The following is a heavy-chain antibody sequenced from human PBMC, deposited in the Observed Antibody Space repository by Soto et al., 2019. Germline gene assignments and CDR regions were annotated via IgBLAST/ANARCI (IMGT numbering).Heavy chain of an antibody. CDR2: LSGTGGST. D-gene: IGHD6-6*01. V-gene: IGHV3-23*01. Sequence: PGGSLRLSCAASGFTFSSYAMSWVRQAPGKGLEWVSALSGTGGSTYYTDSVKGRFTISRDNSKNTLYLQMNSLRAEDTAVYYCAKGGYSSSPGPHYYYGMDVWGQGTTVTVSS. CDR1: GFTFSSYA. J-gene: IGHJ6*02. CDR3: AKGGYSSSPGPHYYYGMDV.